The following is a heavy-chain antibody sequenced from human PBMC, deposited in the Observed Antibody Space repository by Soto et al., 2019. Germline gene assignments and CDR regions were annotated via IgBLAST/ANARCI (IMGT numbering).Heavy chain of an antibody. D-gene: IGHD3-10*01. CDR1: GDTFTFYS. V-gene: IGHV1-69*02. CDR2: INPILSMS. J-gene: IGHJ4*02. CDR3: ASSYGSGYRACDY. Sequence: QVQLVQSGAEVKKPGSSVRVSCKASGDTFTFYSINWVRQAPGLGLEWMGRINPILSMSNYAQRFQGRVTMTADKSTSTAYMELSSLRSEDTAMYYCASSYGSGYRACDYWGQGALVTVS.